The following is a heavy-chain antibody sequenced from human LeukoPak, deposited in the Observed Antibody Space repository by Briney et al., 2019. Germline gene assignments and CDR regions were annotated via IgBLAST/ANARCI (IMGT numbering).Heavy chain of an antibody. CDR1: GFTFSSYS. J-gene: IGHJ4*02. V-gene: IGHV3-21*01. D-gene: IGHD3-10*01. CDR2: ISSSSSYI. CDR3: ARDGWFGELSNGYFDY. Sequence: GGSLRLSCAASGFTFSSYSMNWVRQAPGKGLEWVSSISSSSSYIYYADSVKGRFTISRDNAKSSPYLQMNSLRAEDTAVYYCARDGWFGELSNGYFDYWGQGTLVTVSS.